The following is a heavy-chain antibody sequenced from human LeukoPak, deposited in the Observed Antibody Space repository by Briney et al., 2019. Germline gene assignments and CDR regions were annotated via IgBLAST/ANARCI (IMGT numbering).Heavy chain of an antibody. CDR1: GASITSYY. CDR3: ARNIAGIASAGIDY. CDR2: IYYSGST. D-gene: IGHD6-13*01. Sequence: PSETLSLTCTVSGASITSYYWSWIRQPPGKGLEWIGYIYYSGSTNYNPSLKSRVTISADTSKNQFSLKLSSVTAADTAVYYCARNIAGIASAGIDYRGQGTLVTVSS. J-gene: IGHJ4*02. V-gene: IGHV4-59*01.